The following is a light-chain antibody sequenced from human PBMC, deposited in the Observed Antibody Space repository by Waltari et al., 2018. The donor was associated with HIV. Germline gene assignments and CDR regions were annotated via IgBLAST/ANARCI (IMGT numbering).Light chain of an antibody. V-gene: IGKV4-1*01. Sequence: VLTQSPDSLAVSLDESAPINCKSSQSVLYHSDNKNYLAWYQQKPGQPPNLLISCAATRESGVPDRFSGSGSGTDFTLTISILQAEDVAIYYCQQYHTSWTFGQGTKVEIK. J-gene: IGKJ1*01. CDR3: QQYHTSWT. CDR1: QSVLYHSDNKNY. CDR2: CAA.